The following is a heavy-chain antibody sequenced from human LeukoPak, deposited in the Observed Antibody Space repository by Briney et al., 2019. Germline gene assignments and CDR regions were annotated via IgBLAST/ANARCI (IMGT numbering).Heavy chain of an antibody. CDR3: TREKLLWFGESNYYYYGMDV. V-gene: IGHV3-49*04. D-gene: IGHD3-10*01. Sequence: GGSLRLSCTAPGFTFGDYAMSWVRQAPGKGLEWVGFIRSKAYGGTTEYAASLKGRFTISRDDSKSIAYLQMNSLKTEDTAVYYCTREKLLWFGESNYYYYGMDVWGKGTTVTVSS. J-gene: IGHJ6*04. CDR2: IRSKAYGGTT. CDR1: GFTFGDYA.